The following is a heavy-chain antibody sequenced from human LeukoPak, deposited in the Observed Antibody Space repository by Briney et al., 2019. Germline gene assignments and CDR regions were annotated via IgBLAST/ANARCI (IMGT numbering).Heavy chain of an antibody. CDR1: GYSFNTYW. D-gene: IGHD4-17*01. V-gene: IGHV5-51*01. J-gene: IGHJ6*02. CDR2: INPSDSDT. CDR3: ARVYGDYVYCGDV. Sequence: GESLKISCEGSGYSFNTYWIGWVRQMPGKGPEWMGIINPSDSDTRYNPSFQGQVTISADKSISTAYLQWSSLKASDTAMYYCARVYGDYVYCGDVWGQGTTVTVSS.